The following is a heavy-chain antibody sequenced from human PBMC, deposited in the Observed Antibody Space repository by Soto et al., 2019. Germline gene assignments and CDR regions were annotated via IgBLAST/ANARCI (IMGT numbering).Heavy chain of an antibody. J-gene: IGHJ4*02. D-gene: IGHD3-10*01. Sequence: QVHLVQSGAEVKKPGSSVKVSCKVSGASFSSYAISWVRQAPGQGLEWMGGIIPIFGTPNYAQKFQGRITITADESTRSAYMDMSSLRLEDTALYYCVRDSGSPSPRPAHWGQGTLVTVSS. CDR2: IIPIFGTP. CDR3: VRDSGSPSPRPAH. V-gene: IGHV1-69*12. CDR1: GASFSSYA.